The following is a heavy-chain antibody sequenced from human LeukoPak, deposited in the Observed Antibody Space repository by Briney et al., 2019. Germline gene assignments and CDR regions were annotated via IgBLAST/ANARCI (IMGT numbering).Heavy chain of an antibody. CDR1: GGSISSYY. Sequence: PSETLSLTCTVPGGSISSYYWSWIRQPPGKGLEWIGYIYYSGSTNYNPSLKGRVTISVDTSKNQFSLKLSSVTAADTAVYYCARLRWPNAFDIWGQGTMVTVSS. J-gene: IGHJ3*02. CDR2: IYYSGST. D-gene: IGHD4-23*01. CDR3: ARLRWPNAFDI. V-gene: IGHV4-59*01.